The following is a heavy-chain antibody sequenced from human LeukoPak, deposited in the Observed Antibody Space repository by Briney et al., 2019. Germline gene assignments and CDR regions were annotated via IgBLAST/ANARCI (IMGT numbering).Heavy chain of an antibody. Sequence: ASVKVSCKASGYTFTSYDINWVRQATGQGLEWMGWMNPNSGNTGYAQKFQGGVTMTRNTSISAAYMELSSLRSEDTAVYFCARGYDSSGYYWYYYYYGMDVWGQGTTVTVSS. CDR3: ARGYDSSGYYWYYYYYGMDV. CDR2: MNPNSGNT. J-gene: IGHJ6*02. V-gene: IGHV1-8*01. CDR1: GYTFTSYD. D-gene: IGHD3-22*01.